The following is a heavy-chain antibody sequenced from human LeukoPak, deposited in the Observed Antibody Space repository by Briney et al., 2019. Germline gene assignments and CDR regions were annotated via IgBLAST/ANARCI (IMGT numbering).Heavy chain of an antibody. CDR3: ARGGRRITMVRGVMGCDY. Sequence: ASVKVSCKASGYTFTGYYIHWVRQAPGQGLEWMGWIKPNSGDTNYAQKFQGRVTMTRDTSISTAYMELSRLRSDDTAVYYCARGGRRITMVRGVMGCDYWGQGTLVTVSS. J-gene: IGHJ4*02. CDR2: IKPNSGDT. CDR1: GYTFTGYY. D-gene: IGHD3-10*01. V-gene: IGHV1-2*02.